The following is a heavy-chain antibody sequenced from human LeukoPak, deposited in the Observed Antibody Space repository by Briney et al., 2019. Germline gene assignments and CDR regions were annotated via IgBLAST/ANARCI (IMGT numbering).Heavy chain of an antibody. CDR3: ARGATVVPIRHPYYFDY. CDR1: GGSFSGYY. Sequence: SETLSLTCAVYGGSFSGYYWSWIRQPAGKGLEWIGRIYTSGSTNYNPSLKSRVTMSVDTSKNQFSLKLSSVTAADTAVYYCARGATVVPIRHPYYFDYWGQGTLVTVSS. CDR2: IYTSGST. J-gene: IGHJ4*02. V-gene: IGHV4-59*10. D-gene: IGHD4-23*01.